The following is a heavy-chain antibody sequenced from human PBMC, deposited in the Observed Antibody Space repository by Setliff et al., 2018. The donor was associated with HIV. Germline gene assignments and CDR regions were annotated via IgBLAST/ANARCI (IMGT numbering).Heavy chain of an antibody. CDR2: IGPYNDRT. D-gene: IGHD3-10*01. J-gene: IGHJ3*02. CDR3: ALGLLQSDAFDI. Sequence: ASVKVSCKASGYTFTNYYIHWVRRAPGQGLEWMGWIGPYNDRTEYAQEFQGRVSLTIDTSASTAYMELSSLRSEDTAVYYCALGLLQSDAFDIWGQGTMVTVSS. CDR1: GYTFTNYY. V-gene: IGHV1-18*04.